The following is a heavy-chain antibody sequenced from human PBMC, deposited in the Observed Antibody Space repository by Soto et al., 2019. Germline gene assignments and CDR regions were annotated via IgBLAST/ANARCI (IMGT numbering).Heavy chain of an antibody. D-gene: IGHD3-16*02. Sequence: QVQLQESGPGLVEPAQTLSLTCTVSGGSVSSGGYYWSWIRQRPGKGVEWIGYIYYSGSTYCNPSLKSRVTISVDKSKNQFSLKLSSVTAADTAVYYSARGSHLGELSVNDAFDIWGQGTMVTVSS. CDR2: IYYSGST. V-gene: IGHV4-31*03. CDR1: GGSVSSGGYY. J-gene: IGHJ3*02. CDR3: ARGSHLGELSVNDAFDI.